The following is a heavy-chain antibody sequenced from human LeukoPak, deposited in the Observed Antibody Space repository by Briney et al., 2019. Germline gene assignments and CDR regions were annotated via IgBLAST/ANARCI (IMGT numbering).Heavy chain of an antibody. CDR2: ISGSGGST. J-gene: IGHJ4*02. Sequence: GGSLRLSCAVSGFIFSSYAMSWVRQAPGKGLEWISAISGSGGSTYYADSVKGRFTISRDNSKNTLYLQMNSLRAEDTAVYYCAKGPYQLTLDYWGQGTLVTVSS. CDR3: AKGPYQLTLDY. D-gene: IGHD2-2*01. V-gene: IGHV3-23*01. CDR1: GFIFSSYA.